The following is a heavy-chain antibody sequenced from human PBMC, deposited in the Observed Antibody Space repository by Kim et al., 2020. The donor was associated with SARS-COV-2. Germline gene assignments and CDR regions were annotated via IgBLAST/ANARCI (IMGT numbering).Heavy chain of an antibody. CDR2: IYWDDDK. CDR3: AHSIYYYDSSGYCLFDY. J-gene: IGHJ4*02. CDR1: GFSLSTSGVG. Sequence: SGPTLVNPTQTLTLTCTFSGFSLSTSGVGVGWIRQPPGKALEWLALIYWDDDKRYSPSLKSRLTITKDTSKNQVVLTMTNMDPVDTATYYCAHSIYYYDSSGYCLFDYWGQGTLVTVSS. V-gene: IGHV2-5*02. D-gene: IGHD3-22*01.